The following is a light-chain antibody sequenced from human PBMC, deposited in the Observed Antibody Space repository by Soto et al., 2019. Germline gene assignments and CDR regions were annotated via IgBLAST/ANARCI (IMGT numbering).Light chain of an antibody. J-gene: IGLJ2*01. Sequence: QSALTQPPSASGSPGQSVTISCTGTSSDVGGYNYVSWYQQHPGKAPKLMIYEVSKRPSGVPDRFSGSKSGNTASLTVSGLQAEDEADYYCSSYAGSNRVVFGGGTPVNVL. CDR1: SSDVGGYNY. CDR2: EVS. CDR3: SSYAGSNRVV. V-gene: IGLV2-8*01.